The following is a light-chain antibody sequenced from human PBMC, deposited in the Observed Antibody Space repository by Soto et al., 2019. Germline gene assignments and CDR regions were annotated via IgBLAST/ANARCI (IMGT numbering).Light chain of an antibody. CDR3: QQLNTYPLFT. V-gene: IGKV1-9*01. CDR2: AAS. J-gene: IGKJ3*01. Sequence: DIQLTQSPSFLSASVGDRVTITCRASQDISRYLAWYQQKAGQAPKLLIYAASTLQKGVPSRFSGRGSGTECSLTIRSLQPDDFATYYCQQLNTYPLFTFGPGTEVDI. CDR1: QDISRY.